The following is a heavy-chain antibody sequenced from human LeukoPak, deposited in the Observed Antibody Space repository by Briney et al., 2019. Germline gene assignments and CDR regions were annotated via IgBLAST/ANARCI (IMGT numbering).Heavy chain of an antibody. CDR1: EFTFSTYS. Sequence: GGSLRLSCAASEFTFSTYSMNWVRQAPGQGLEWVSSISSSSTYIYYADSVKGRFTISRDNSKNSLYLQMNNLRAEDTAVYYCARWDRFHGVWGQGTLVTVSS. J-gene: IGHJ4*02. D-gene: IGHD1-14*01. CDR2: ISSSSTYI. CDR3: ARWDRFHGV. V-gene: IGHV3-21*01.